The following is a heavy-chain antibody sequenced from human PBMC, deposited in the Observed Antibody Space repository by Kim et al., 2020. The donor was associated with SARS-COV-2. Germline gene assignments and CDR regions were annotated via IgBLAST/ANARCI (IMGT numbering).Heavy chain of an antibody. V-gene: IGHV4-59*01. J-gene: IGHJ4*02. CDR2: IFYGGDT. Sequence: SETLSLTCTVSSDSFSAYYWSWIRHLPGKGLEWIGYIFYGGDTNYNPSLKSRVTISWDTSRNQFSVDLTSVTDADTAVYYCARSEGRASWHHFDYWGQGILVTVS. D-gene: IGHD3-3*02. CDR1: SDSFSAYY. CDR3: ARSEGRASWHHFDY.